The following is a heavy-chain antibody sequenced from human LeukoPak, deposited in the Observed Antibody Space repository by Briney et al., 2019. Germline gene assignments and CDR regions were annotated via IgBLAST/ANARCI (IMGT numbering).Heavy chain of an antibody. J-gene: IGHJ4*02. CDR3: ASSSVRRVDY. Sequence: SETLSLTCTVSGDSINNYYWSWIRQPPGKGLEWIGYFYCTGSTNQNPSLKSRVSMSIDTSKNQFSLKLRSVTAADTAVYYCASSSVRRVDYWGQGTLVTVSS. D-gene: IGHD4-17*01. CDR2: FYCTGST. V-gene: IGHV4-59*01. CDR1: GDSINNYY.